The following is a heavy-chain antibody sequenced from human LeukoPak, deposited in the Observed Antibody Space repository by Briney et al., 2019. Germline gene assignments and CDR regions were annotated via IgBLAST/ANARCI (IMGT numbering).Heavy chain of an antibody. CDR2: ISWNSGSI. J-gene: IGHJ4*02. V-gene: IGHV3-9*01. Sequence: GGSLRLSCAASGFTFDDYAMHWVRQAPGKGLEWVSGISWNSGSIGYADSVKGRFTISRDNAKNSLYLQMNSLRAEDTALYYCAKEGYGSGSYYYFDYWGQGNLVTVSS. CDR1: GFTFDDYA. D-gene: IGHD3-10*01. CDR3: AKEGYGSGSYYYFDY.